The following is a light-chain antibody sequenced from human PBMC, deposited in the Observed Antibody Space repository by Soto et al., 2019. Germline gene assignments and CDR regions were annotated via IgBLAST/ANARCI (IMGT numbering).Light chain of an antibody. CDR2: NN. J-gene: IGLJ2*01. V-gene: IGLV1-44*01. CDR3: AAWDDSLNGVV. Sequence: QPVLTQPPSASGTPGQRVTISCSGSSSNIGGYTVNWYQQLPGTAPKLLIYNNQRPSGVPDRFSGSKSGTSASLAISGLQSEDEADYYCAAWDDSLNGVVFGGGTKVTVL. CDR1: SSNIGGYT.